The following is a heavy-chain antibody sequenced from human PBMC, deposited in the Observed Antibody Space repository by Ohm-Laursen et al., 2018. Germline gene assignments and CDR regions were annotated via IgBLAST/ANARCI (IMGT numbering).Heavy chain of an antibody. D-gene: IGHD6-19*01. CDR1: GFTFSDYY. Sequence: GSLRLSCAASGFTFSDYYMSWIRQAPGKGLEWVSYISSSGSTIYYADSVKGRFTISRDNAKNSLYLQMNSLRAEDTAVYYCARFIAVSPMYYFDYWGQGTLVTVSS. V-gene: IGHV3-11*01. CDR3: ARFIAVSPMYYFDY. J-gene: IGHJ4*02. CDR2: ISSSGSTI.